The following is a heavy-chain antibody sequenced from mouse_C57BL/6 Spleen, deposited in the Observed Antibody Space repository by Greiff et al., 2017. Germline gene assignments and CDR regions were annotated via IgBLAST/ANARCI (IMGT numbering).Heavy chain of an antibody. CDR1: GYTFTSYW. Sequence: QVQLKQPGTELVKPGASVKLSCKASGYTFTSYWMHWVKQRPGQGLEWIGNINPSNGGTNYNEKFKSKATLTVDKSSSTAYMQPTSLTSEDSAGYDCARQVTVGYYYARDYWGQGTSVTVSS. J-gene: IGHJ4*01. CDR3: ARQVTVGYYYARDY. CDR2: INPSNGGT. D-gene: IGHD1-1*01. V-gene: IGHV1-53*01.